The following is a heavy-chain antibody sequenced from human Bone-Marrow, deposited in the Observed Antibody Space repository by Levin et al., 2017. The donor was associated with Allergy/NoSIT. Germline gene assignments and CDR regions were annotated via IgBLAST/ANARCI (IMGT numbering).Heavy chain of an antibody. V-gene: IGHV1-2*06. CDR2: INPNSGGT. CDR3: ARLIVVVVAATSAFDI. Sequence: PGGSLRLSCKASGYTFTGYYMHWVRQAPGQGLEWMGRINPNSGGTNYAQKFQGRVTMTRDTSISTAYMELSRLRSDDTAVYYCARLIVVVVAATSAFDIWGQGTMVTVSS. J-gene: IGHJ3*02. CDR1: GYTFTGYY. D-gene: IGHD2-15*01.